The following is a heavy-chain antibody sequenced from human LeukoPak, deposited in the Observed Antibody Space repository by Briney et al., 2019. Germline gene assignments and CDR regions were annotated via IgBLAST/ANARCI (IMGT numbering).Heavy chain of an antibody. CDR1: GYTFTSYY. V-gene: IGHV1-46*01. CDR3: AREKVLGPNYYGSGSYTY. J-gene: IGHJ4*02. Sequence: GASVKVSCKASGYTFTSYYMHWVRQAPGQGLEWMGIINPSGGSTSYAQKFQGRVTMTRDMSTSTVYMELSSLRSEDTAVYYCAREKVLGPNYYGSGSYTYWGQGTLVTVSS. CDR2: INPSGGST. D-gene: IGHD3-10*01.